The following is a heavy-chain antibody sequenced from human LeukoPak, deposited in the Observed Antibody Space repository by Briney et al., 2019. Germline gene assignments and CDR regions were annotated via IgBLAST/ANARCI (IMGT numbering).Heavy chain of an antibody. D-gene: IGHD3-22*01. CDR1: GGSISGYY. CDR3: ARLSSGYYPPFGY. V-gene: IGHV4-59*08. J-gene: IGHJ4*02. CDR2: ISYSGST. Sequence: SETLSLTCTVSGGSISGYYWNWIRQPPGKGLEWIAYISYSGSTSYNPSLKSRVTISVDTSNNQFSLELTSVTAADTAVYYCARLSSGYYPPFGYWGQGTMVTVSS.